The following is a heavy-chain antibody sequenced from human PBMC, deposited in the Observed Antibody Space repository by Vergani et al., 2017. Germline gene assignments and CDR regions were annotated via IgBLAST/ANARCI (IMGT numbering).Heavy chain of an antibody. J-gene: IGHJ2*01. V-gene: IGHV4-39*01. CDR2: MYSSGST. CDR3: ARHYXFDL. CDR1: GDTISSRTQS. Sequence: QLQLQESGPGLVKPSETLSLTCTVSGDTISSRTQSWGWIRQSPGEGLEWIGSMYSSGSTYYNPSLKSRVTISVDTSKNQFSLKLSSVTASDTAVYYCARHYXFDLWGRGTPVTVSS.